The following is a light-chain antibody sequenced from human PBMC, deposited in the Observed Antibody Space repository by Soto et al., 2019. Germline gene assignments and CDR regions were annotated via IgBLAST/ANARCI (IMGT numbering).Light chain of an antibody. Sequence: DIQMTQSPSSLSASVGDRVTITCRASQTISSYLNWYQQKPGKAPNLLIHAAFSLQSGVPSRFSGSGSGTDFTLTISTLQPEDFASYYCQQSFSVPYTFGQGTKLEIK. CDR3: QQSFSVPYT. CDR2: AAF. J-gene: IGKJ2*01. V-gene: IGKV1-39*01. CDR1: QTISSY.